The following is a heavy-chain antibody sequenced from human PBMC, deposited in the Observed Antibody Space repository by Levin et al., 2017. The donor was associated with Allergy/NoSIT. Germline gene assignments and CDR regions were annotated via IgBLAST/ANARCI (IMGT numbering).Heavy chain of an antibody. Sequence: GGSLRLSCAASGVTFSSYGMHWVRQAPGKGLEWVALITSDGANKYYADSVKGRFTISRDNSKNTLYLQMNSLRGEDTAVYFCANRGEMDVWGQGTTVTVSS. D-gene: IGHD6-25*01. J-gene: IGHJ6*02. V-gene: IGHV3-30*18. CDR3: ANRGEMDV. CDR1: GVTFSSYG. CDR2: ITSDGANK.